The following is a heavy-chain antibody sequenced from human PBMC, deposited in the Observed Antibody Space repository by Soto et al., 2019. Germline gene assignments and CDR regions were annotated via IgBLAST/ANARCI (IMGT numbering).Heavy chain of an antibody. CDR3: ARPGGCSYCYDY. Sequence: QVQLVQSGAEEKKPGASVKVSCKASGYTFITYAIHWVRQAPGQRLEWMGWINGGNGNTKYSQKFKGRVTITRDTSASTAYMELSSLRSEDTAVYYCARPGGCSYCYDYWGQGTLVTVSS. CDR2: INGGNGNT. CDR1: GYTFITYA. J-gene: IGHJ4*02. V-gene: IGHV1-3*05. D-gene: IGHD5-18*01.